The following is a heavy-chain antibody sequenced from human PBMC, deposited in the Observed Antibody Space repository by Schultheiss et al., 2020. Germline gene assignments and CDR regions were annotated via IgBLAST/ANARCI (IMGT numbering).Heavy chain of an antibody. CDR1: GGSISSSSYY. J-gene: IGHJ4*02. Sequence: SQTLSLTCTVSGGSISSSSYYWGWIRQPPGKGLEWIGSIYYSGSTYYNPSLKSRVTISVDTSKNQFSLKLSSVTAADTAVYFCAREMDHILYGYFDYWGQGSLVTVSS. D-gene: IGHD3-9*01. CDR2: IYYSGST. CDR3: AREMDHILYGYFDY. V-gene: IGHV4-39*01.